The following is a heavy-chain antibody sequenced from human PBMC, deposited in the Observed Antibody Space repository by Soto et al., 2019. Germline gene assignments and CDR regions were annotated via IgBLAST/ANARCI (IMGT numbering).Heavy chain of an antibody. CDR2: IVVGSGNT. Sequence: SVKVSGQASGFTFTSSALQWVRKARGQRLEWIGWIVVGSGNTNYAQKFQERVTITRDMSTSTAYMELSSLRSEDTAVYYCAAETGYGDPTVGYGMDVWGQGTTVTVSS. CDR1: GFTFTSSA. V-gene: IGHV1-58*01. CDR3: AAETGYGDPTVGYGMDV. D-gene: IGHD4-17*01. J-gene: IGHJ6*02.